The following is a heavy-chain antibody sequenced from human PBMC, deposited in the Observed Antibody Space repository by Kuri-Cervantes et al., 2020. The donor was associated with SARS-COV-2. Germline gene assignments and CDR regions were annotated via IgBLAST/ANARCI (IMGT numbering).Heavy chain of an antibody. D-gene: IGHD3-22*01. Sequence: ASVKVSCKASGYTFTGYYMHWVRQAPGQGLEWMGWINPNSGGTNYAQKFQGRVTMTRDTSISTAYMELSRLRSDDTAVYYRARFRITMRGFDPWGQGTLVTVSS. J-gene: IGHJ5*02. CDR2: INPNSGGT. CDR3: ARFRITMRGFDP. V-gene: IGHV1-2*02. CDR1: GYTFTGYY.